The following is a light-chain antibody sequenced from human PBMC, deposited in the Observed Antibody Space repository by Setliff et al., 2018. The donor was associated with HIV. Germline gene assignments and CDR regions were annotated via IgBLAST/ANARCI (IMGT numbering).Light chain of an antibody. J-gene: IGLJ1*01. V-gene: IGLV2-14*01. CDR1: TSDVGGYNF. CDR2: EVG. CDR3: SSYAITNTLP. Sequence: QSALAQPASVSGSPGQSITISCTGTTSDVGGYNFVSWYQQHPGKAPKLIIYEVGNQPSSISNRFSGSKSGNTASLTISGLQAEDEADYYCSSYAITNTLPFGTGTKVTVL.